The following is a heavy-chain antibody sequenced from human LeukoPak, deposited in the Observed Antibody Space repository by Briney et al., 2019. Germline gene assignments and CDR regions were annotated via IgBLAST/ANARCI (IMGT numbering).Heavy chain of an antibody. J-gene: IGHJ4*02. CDR3: TRERSTVTFDY. D-gene: IGHD4-17*01. CDR1: GASISPQY. V-gene: IGHV4-59*11. CDR2: VYYNGLT. Sequence: PSETLSLTCTVSGASISPQYWTWIRQAPGRGLEWIGYVYYNGLTSYNASLRSRLILSVDTARNQVSLKLTSVTAADTAVYYCTRERSTVTFDYWGQGTLVTVSS.